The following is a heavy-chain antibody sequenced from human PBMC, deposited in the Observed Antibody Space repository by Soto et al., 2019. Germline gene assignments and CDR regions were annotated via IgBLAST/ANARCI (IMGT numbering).Heavy chain of an antibody. Sequence: ASVKVSCKASGYTFTSYGISWVRQAPGQGLEWMGWISAYNGNTNYAQKLQGRVTMTTDTSTSTAYMELRSLRSDDTAVYYCARGAAPYYYDSRGWFAFDIWGQGTIVTVSS. D-gene: IGHD3-22*01. CDR3: ARGAAPYYYDSRGWFAFDI. V-gene: IGHV1-18*04. CDR2: ISAYNGNT. J-gene: IGHJ3*02. CDR1: GYTFTSYG.